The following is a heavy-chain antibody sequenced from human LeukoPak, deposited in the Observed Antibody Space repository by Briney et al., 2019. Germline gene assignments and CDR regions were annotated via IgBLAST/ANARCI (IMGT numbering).Heavy chain of an antibody. CDR3: ARLYLPATRFDY. Sequence: SETLSLTCTVSGYSISNGCYWGWIRQPPGKGLEWTGSVDHSGSTYYNPSLKSRITISLDTSKNQFSLKLSSVTAADTAVYYCARLYLPATRFDYWGQGTLVTVSS. CDR2: VDHSGST. V-gene: IGHV4-38-2*02. D-gene: IGHD5-24*01. CDR1: GYSISNGCY. J-gene: IGHJ4*02.